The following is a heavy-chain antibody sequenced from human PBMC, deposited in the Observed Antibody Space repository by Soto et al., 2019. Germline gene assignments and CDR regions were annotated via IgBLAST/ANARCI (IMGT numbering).Heavy chain of an antibody. CDR3: ARERLSSSCQNYMDV. CDR1: GGSISSGGYY. CDR2: IYYSGST. J-gene: IGHJ6*03. D-gene: IGHD6-13*01. V-gene: IGHV4-31*03. Sequence: SETLSLTCTVSGGSISSGGYYWSWIRQHPGKGLEWIGYIYYSGSTYYNPSLKSRVTISVDTSKNQFSLKLSSVTAADTAVYYCARERLSSSCQNYMDVWGKGTTVTVSS.